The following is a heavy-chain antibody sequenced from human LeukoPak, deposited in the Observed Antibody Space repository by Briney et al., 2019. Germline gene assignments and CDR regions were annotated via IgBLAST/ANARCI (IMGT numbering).Heavy chain of an antibody. D-gene: IGHD3-10*01. J-gene: IGHJ5*02. Sequence: ASVKVSCEASGYTFTDYYMYWVRQAPGQGLEWMGWINPNSGGTNYAQKFQGRVTMTRDTSISTAYMELSRLRSDDTAVYYCARDQSGSFNWFDPWGQGTLVTVSS. CDR2: INPNSGGT. CDR3: ARDQSGSFNWFDP. V-gene: IGHV1-2*02. CDR1: GYTFTDYY.